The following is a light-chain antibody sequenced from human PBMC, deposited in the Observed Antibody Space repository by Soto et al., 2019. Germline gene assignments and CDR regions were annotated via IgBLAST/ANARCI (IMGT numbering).Light chain of an antibody. V-gene: IGLV2-14*01. CDR1: SSDVGSYNY. CDR3: SSYTSSSTPYVI. CDR2: EVS. J-gene: IGLJ2*01. Sequence: QSALTQPASVSGSPGQSITISCTGTSSDVGSYNYVSWYQHHPGKAPKLMIYEVSHRPSGVSNRFSGSKSGNTASLTISGLQAEDEADYSCSSYTSSSTPYVIFGGGTKVTVL.